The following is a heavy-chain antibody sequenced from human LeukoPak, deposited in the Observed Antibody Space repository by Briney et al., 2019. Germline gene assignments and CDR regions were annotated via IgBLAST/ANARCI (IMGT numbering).Heavy chain of an antibody. V-gene: IGHV4-39*07. CDR1: GGSISSSSYY. CDR2: IYYRGST. CDR3: AREGGRRFLEWLGGVESGWFDP. J-gene: IGHJ5*02. Sequence: PSETLSLTCTVSGGSISSSSYYWGWIRQPPGKGLEWIGSIYYRGSTYYNPSLKSRVTISVDRSKNQFSLKLSSVAAADTAVYYCAREGGRRFLEWLGGVESGWFDPWGQGTLVTVSS. D-gene: IGHD3-3*01.